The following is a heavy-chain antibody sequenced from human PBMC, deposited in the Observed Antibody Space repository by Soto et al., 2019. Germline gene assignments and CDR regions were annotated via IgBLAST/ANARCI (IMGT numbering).Heavy chain of an antibody. CDR3: AKDRLAGNFDY. J-gene: IGHJ4*02. CDR1: GFTFNNYA. Sequence: PAGSLRLCCAASGFTFNNYAMNWFRQAPGKGLEWVATISATGGSTYYADSVKGRFTISRDNSKNTLYLQMNGLRVEDTAVYYCAKDRLAGNFDYWGQGTQVTVSS. V-gene: IGHV3-23*01. CDR2: ISATGGST.